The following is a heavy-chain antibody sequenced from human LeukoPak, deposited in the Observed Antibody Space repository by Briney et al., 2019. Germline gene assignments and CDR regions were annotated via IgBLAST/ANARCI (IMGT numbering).Heavy chain of an antibody. J-gene: IGHJ4*02. D-gene: IGHD3-9*01. CDR2: INPNSGGT. CDR1: GYTFTGYY. V-gene: IGHV1-2*02. Sequence: ASVKVSCKASGYTFTGYYMHWVRQAPGQGLEWMGWINPNSGGTNYAQKFQGRVTMTRDTSISTAYMELSRLRSDDTAVYYCARALRYFGWAADYWGQGTLVTVSS. CDR3: ARALRYFGWAADY.